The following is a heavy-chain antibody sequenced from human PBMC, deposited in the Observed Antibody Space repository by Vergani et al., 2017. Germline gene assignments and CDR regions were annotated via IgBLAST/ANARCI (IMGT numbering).Heavy chain of an antibody. Sequence: QVQLQESGPGLVKPSQTLSLTCTVSGASINNDFYYWHWIRQPAGKGLEWIGRIYVSGITDYNSSLQSRVSMSVDTSKNQFSLTLTSVTAADTAVYYCARDSRYCSSTSCYVGRDWFDPWGQGTLVTVSS. V-gene: IGHV4-61*02. CDR1: GASINNDFYY. CDR2: IYVSGIT. CDR3: ARDSRYCSSTSCYVGRDWFDP. D-gene: IGHD2-2*01. J-gene: IGHJ5*02.